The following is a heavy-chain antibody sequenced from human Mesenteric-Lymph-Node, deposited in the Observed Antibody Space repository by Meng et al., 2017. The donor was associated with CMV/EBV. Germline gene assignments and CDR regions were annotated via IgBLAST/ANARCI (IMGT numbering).Heavy chain of an antibody. CDR2: INHSGST. D-gene: IGHD3-3*01. V-gene: IGHV4-34*01. J-gene: IGHJ3*02. Sequence: SETLSLTCAVYGGSFSGYYWSWIRQPPGKGLEWIGEINHSGSTNYNPSLKSRVTISVDTSNNQCSLKLSSVTAADTAVYYCAISKRITIFGVVMDDAFDIWGQGTMVTVSS. CDR1: GGSFSGYY. CDR3: AISKRITIFGVVMDDAFDI.